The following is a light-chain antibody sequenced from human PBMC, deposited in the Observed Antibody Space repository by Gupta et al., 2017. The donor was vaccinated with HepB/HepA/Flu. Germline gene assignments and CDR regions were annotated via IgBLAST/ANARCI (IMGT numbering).Light chain of an antibody. CDR3: QQYISYSSIT. Sequence: DIQMTQSPSTLSASVGDRVTITYRASQSISSWLAWYQQQPGKAPKLLIYKASSLQSGVPSRFSGSGSETEFTLTISSLQPDDFATYYCQQYISYSSITFGQGTRLEIK. CDR1: QSISSW. V-gene: IGKV1-5*03. J-gene: IGKJ5*01. CDR2: KAS.